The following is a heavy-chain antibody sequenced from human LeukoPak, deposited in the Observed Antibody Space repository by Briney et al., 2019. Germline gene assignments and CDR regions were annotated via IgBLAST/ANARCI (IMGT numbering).Heavy chain of an antibody. V-gene: IGHV4-34*01. CDR2: INHSGST. J-gene: IGHJ4*02. CDR1: GGSFSGYY. CDR3: ARDWRTLDSSGYYFDY. D-gene: IGHD3-22*01. Sequence: KSSETLSLTCAVYGGSFSGYYWSWIRQPPGKGLEWIGEINHSGSTNYNPSLKSRVTISVDTSKNQFSLKLSSVTAADTAVYYCARDWRTLDSSGYYFDYWGQGTLVTVSS.